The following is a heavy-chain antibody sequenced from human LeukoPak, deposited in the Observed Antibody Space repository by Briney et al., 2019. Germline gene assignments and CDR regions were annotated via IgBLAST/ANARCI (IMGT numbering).Heavy chain of an antibody. D-gene: IGHD1-26*01. V-gene: IGHV3-21*01. Sequence: GGSLRLSCAASGFTFSSFSMNWVRQAPGKGLEWVSSITSSSGYMYYANSVKGRFTISRDNAKNSLYLQMNSLSAEDTAVYYCARIEGSYSYFDYWGQGTLVTVSS. CDR1: GFTFSSFS. J-gene: IGHJ4*02. CDR2: ITSSSGYM. CDR3: ARIEGSYSYFDY.